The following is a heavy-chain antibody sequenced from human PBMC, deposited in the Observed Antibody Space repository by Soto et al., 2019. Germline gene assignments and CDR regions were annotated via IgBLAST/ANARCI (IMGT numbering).Heavy chain of an antibody. D-gene: IGHD6-13*01. CDR1: GFSLTNIKMA. CDR3: ARIDQTLGNYFYMDV. CDR2: IFSDDNK. V-gene: IGHV2-26*01. Sequence: QVTLKESGPVLVKPAETVTLTCTVSGFSLTNIKMAVSWIRQPPGKALEWLAHIFSDDNKSYSSSLKSRLTISEDTSNGQVVLSMTNMDPEDTATDYCARIDQTLGNYFYMDVWGQGTTVTVSS. J-gene: IGHJ6*02.